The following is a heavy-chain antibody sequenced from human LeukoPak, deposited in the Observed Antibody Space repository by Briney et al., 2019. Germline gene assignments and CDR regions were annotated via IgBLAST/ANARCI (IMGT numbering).Heavy chain of an antibody. CDR1: GDSVSSNSAA. V-gene: IGHV6-1*01. D-gene: IGHD2-2*01. J-gene: IGHJ5*02. CDR2: TYYRSKWYN. CDR3: VRADIVVVPAAVNWFDP. Sequence: SQTLSLTCAISGDSVSSNSAAWNWIRQSPSRGLEWLGRTYYRSKWYNDYAVSVKSRITINPDTSKNQFSLQLNSVTPEDTAVYYCVRADIVVVPAAVNWFDPWGQGTLVTVSS.